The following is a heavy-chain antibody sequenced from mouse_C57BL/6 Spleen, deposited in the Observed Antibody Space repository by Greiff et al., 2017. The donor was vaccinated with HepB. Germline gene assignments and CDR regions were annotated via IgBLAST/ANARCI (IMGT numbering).Heavy chain of an antibody. J-gene: IGHJ4*01. D-gene: IGHD1-1*01. CDR2: IDPSDSYT. CDR1: GYTFTSYW. CDR3: AKIPFITTVVNAMDY. Sequence: QVQLQQPGAELVRPGTSVKLSCKASGYTFTSYWMHWVKQRPGQGLEWIGVIDPSDSYTNYNQKFKGKATLTVDTSSSTAYMQLSSLTSEDSAVYYCAKIPFITTVVNAMDYWGQGTSVTVSS. V-gene: IGHV1-59*01.